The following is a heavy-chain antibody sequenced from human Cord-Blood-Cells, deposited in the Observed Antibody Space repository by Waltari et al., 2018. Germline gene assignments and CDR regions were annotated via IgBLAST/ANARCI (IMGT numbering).Heavy chain of an antibody. Sequence: QVQLQQWGAGLLKPSETLSLTCAVYGGAFIGYYWSCTAQPPGKGLEWIGEINHSGSTNYNPSLKSRVTISVDTSKNQFSLKLSSVTAADTAVYYCARTITGDFDAFDIWGQGTMVTVSS. CDR2: INHSGST. J-gene: IGHJ3*02. CDR3: ARTITGDFDAFDI. D-gene: IGHD7-27*01. V-gene: IGHV4-34*01. CDR1: GGAFIGYY.